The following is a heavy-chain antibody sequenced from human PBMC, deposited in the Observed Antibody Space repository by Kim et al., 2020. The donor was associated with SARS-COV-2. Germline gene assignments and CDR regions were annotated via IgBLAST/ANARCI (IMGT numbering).Heavy chain of an antibody. V-gene: IGHV3-21*01. CDR3: ARDGRSIAVAGMFY. CDR1: GFTFSSYS. J-gene: IGHJ4*02. Sequence: GGSLRLSCAASGFTFSSYSMNWVRQAPGKGLEWVSSISSSSSYIYYADSVKGRFTISRDNAKNSLYLQMNSLRAEDTAVYYCARDGRSIAVAGMFYWGQGTLVTVSS. CDR2: ISSSSSYI. D-gene: IGHD6-19*01.